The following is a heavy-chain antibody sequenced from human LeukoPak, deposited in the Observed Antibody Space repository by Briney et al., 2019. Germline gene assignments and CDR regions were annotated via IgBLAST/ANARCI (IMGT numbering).Heavy chain of an antibody. D-gene: IGHD5-18*01. CDR1: GYTFTSYD. J-gene: IGHJ3*02. CDR2: MNPNSGNT. V-gene: IGHV1-8*01. CDR3: ARVGYGYSHGRNDAFDI. Sequence: ASVKVSCKASGYTFTSYDINWVRQATGQGLEWMGWMNPNSGNTGYAQKFQGRVTMTRNTSISTAYMELSSLRSEDTAVYYCARVGYGYSHGRNDAFDIWGQGTMVTVSS.